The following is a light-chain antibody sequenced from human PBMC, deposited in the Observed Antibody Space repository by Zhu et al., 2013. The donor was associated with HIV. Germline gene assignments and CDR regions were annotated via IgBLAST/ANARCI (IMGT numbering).Light chain of an antibody. CDR3: AAWDDSLNGPE. CDR1: SSDVGGYIY. CDR2: DVS. J-gene: IGLJ3*02. Sequence: QSALTQPASVSGSPGQSITISCTGTSSDVGGYIYVSWYQQHPGKAPKLMIYDVSQRPSGVPDRFSGSKSGTSASLAISGLRSEDEADYYCAAWDDSLNGPEFGGGTKLTVL. V-gene: IGLV2-14*01.